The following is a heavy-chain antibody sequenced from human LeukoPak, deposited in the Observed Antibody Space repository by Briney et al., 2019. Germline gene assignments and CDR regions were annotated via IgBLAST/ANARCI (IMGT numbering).Heavy chain of an antibody. J-gene: IGHJ4*02. D-gene: IGHD6-13*01. CDR1: GGSISTYY. CDR2: IYYSGST. V-gene: IGHV4-59*01. Sequence: KPSETLSLTCTVSGGSISTYYWSWIRQPPGKGLEWIGYIYYSGSTNYNPSLKSRVTISVDTSKNQFSLKLSSETAADTAVYYCARGYSSSWYYFDYWGQGALVTVSS. CDR3: ARGYSSSWYYFDY.